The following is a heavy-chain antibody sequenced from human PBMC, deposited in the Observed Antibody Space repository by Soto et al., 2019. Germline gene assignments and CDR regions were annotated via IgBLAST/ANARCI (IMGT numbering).Heavy chain of an antibody. Sequence: LRLSCAASGFTFRSYSMSWVRQAPGKGLEWVSGFRTGGDDGTTYYADSVKGRFTISRDNSKNTLFLQMNSLRAEDTAIYYCAKKVNSGPGSQYFDYWGQGTLGTVSS. D-gene: IGHD3-10*01. J-gene: IGHJ4*02. CDR3: AKKVNSGPGSQYFDY. V-gene: IGHV3-23*01. CDR2: FRTGGDDGTT. CDR1: GFTFRSYS.